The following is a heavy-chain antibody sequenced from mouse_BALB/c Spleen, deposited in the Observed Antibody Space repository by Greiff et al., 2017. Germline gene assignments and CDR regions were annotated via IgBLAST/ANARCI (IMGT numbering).Heavy chain of an antibody. CDR3: AREYYGNYAGFAY. CDR2: ISDGGSYT. Sequence: EVQLQESGGGLVKPGGSLKLSCAASGFTFSDYYMYWVRQTPEKRLEWVATISDGGSYTYYPDSVKGRFTISRDNAKNNLYLQMSSLKSEDTAMYYCAREYYGNYAGFAYWGQGTLVTVSA. J-gene: IGHJ3*01. D-gene: IGHD2-1*01. V-gene: IGHV5-4*02. CDR1: GFTFSDYY.